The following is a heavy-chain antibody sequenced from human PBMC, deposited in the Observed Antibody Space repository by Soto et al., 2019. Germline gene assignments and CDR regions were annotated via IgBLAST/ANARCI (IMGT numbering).Heavy chain of an antibody. V-gene: IGHV3-23*01. D-gene: IGHD2-21*01. CDR1: GFTFSNYA. CDR2: ISSSGDSP. CDR3: ARNRIPPRHY. Sequence: PGGSLRLSCAASGFTFSNYAMSWVRQAPGKGLEWVSAISSSGDSPYYADSVKGRFTVSRDNSKNTLYLQMNSLRVEDTAIYYCARNRIPPRHYWGQGTLVTVAS. J-gene: IGHJ4*02.